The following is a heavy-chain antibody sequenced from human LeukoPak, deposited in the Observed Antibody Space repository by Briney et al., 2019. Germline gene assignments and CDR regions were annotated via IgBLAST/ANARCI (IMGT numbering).Heavy chain of an antibody. CDR1: GGSISSSSYY. Sequence: SETLSLTCTVSGGSISSSSYYWGWIRQPPGKGLEWIGSIYYSGSTYYNPSLKSRVTISVDTSKNQFSLKLSSVTAADTAVYYCARQVVVVIAIKNRFDPWGQGTLVTVSS. CDR3: ARQVVVVIAIKNRFDP. J-gene: IGHJ5*02. D-gene: IGHD2-21*01. CDR2: IYYSGST. V-gene: IGHV4-39*01.